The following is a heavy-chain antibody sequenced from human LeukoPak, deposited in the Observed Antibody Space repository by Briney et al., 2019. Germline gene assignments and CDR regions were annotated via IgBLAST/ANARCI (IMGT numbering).Heavy chain of an antibody. CDR3: ARDLVLLWFGARSDSFDY. Sequence: GGSLRPSCAASGFTFSSYAMHWVRQAPGKGLEWVAVISYDGSNKYYADSVKGRFTISRDNSKNTLYLQMNSLRAEDTAVYYCARDLVLLWFGARSDSFDYWGQGTLVTVSS. J-gene: IGHJ4*02. D-gene: IGHD3-10*01. CDR1: GFTFSSYA. V-gene: IGHV3-30-3*01. CDR2: ISYDGSNK.